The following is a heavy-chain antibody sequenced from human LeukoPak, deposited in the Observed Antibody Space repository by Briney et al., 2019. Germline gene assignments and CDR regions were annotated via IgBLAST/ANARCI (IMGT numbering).Heavy chain of an antibody. CDR3: ARPDSSNNYFHAFDI. CDR1: GGTFSSYA. CDR2: IIPIFGTA. D-gene: IGHD5-24*01. Sequence: GASVKVSCKASGGTFSSYAISWVRQAPGQRLEWMGRIIPIFGTANYAQKFQGRVTITTDESTSTAYMELSSLRSGDTAVYYCARPDSSNNYFHAFDIWGQGTMVTVSS. J-gene: IGHJ3*02. V-gene: IGHV1-69*05.